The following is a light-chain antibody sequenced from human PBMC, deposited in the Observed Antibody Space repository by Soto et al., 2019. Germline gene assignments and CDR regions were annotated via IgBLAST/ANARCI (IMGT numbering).Light chain of an antibody. CDR1: QGIRND. CDR2: DAS. CDR3: QHYNRYPWT. Sequence: SVGDRVTITCWASQGIRNDLGWYQQTAGKAPKVLIYDASSLESGVPSRFSGCVSGTECTITISSLRPDDFASSSSQHYNRYPWTFGQGPKG. V-gene: IGKV1-13*02. J-gene: IGKJ1*01.